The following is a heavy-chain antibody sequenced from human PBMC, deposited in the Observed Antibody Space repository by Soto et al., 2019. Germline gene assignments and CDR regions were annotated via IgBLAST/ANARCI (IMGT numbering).Heavy chain of an antibody. CDR3: ARGDYSDSSGLYFDY. CDR1: GGSISSHY. CDR2: VYYSGST. V-gene: IGHV4-59*11. J-gene: IGHJ4*02. Sequence: QVQLQESGPGLVKPSETLSLICTVSGGSISSHYWSWIRQPPGKGLEWIGYVYYSGSTNYKPSLKSRVIISVDTSKNQFSLKLSSVTAADTAVYHCARGDYSDSSGLYFDYWGQGTLVTVSS. D-gene: IGHD3-22*01.